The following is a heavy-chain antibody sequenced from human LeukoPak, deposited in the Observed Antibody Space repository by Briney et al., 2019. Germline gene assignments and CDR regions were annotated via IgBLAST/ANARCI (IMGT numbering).Heavy chain of an antibody. V-gene: IGHV3-66*04. D-gene: IGHD2-15*01. CDR1: GFTVSSNY. Sequence: PGGSLRLSCAASGFTVSSNYMSWVRQAPGKGLEWVSVIYSGGSTYYADSVKGRFTISRDNSKNTLYLQMNSLRAEDTAVYYCAKQEVAAPDCSGGSCYADLWGQGTLVTVSS. CDR2: IYSGGST. J-gene: IGHJ5*02. CDR3: AKQEVAAPDCSGGSCYADL.